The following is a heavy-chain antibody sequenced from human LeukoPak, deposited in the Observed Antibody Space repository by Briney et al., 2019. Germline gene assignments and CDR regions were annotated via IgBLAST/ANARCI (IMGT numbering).Heavy chain of an antibody. CDR2: IYYSGST. CDR1: GGSFSGYY. Sequence: SETLSLTCAVYGGSFSGYYWNWIRQPPGKGLEWIGYIYYSGSTNYNPSLKSRVTISVDTSKNQFSLKLSSVTAADTAVYYCARARRGYNEYWGQGTLVTVSS. CDR3: ARARRGYNEY. D-gene: IGHD5-18*01. J-gene: IGHJ4*02. V-gene: IGHV4-59*01.